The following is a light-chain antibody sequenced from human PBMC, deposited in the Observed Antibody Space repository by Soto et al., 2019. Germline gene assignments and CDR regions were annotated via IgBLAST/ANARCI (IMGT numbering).Light chain of an antibody. CDR1: QSISNW. Sequence: DIQMTQSPSTLSASVGDRVTITCRASQSISNWLAWYQQKPGKAPNLLIYKASTLESGVPSRFSGSGSGTEFTLTISSLQPDDFATYYCQQYNSYSWTFGQGTKV. V-gene: IGKV1-5*03. J-gene: IGKJ1*01. CDR3: QQYNSYSWT. CDR2: KAS.